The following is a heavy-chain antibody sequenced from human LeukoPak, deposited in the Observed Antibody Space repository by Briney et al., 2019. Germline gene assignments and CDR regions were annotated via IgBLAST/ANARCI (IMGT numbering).Heavy chain of an antibody. D-gene: IGHD5-18*01. CDR1: GFTFSNAW. CDR2: IKSKTDGGTT. Sequence: PGGSLRLSCAASGFTFSNAWMSWVRQAPGKGLGWVGRIKSKTDGGTTDYAAPVKGRFTISRDDSKNTLYLQMNSLKTEDTAVYYCTTRIQLWLGKIDYWGQGTLVTVSS. CDR3: TTRIQLWLGKIDY. V-gene: IGHV3-15*01. J-gene: IGHJ4*02.